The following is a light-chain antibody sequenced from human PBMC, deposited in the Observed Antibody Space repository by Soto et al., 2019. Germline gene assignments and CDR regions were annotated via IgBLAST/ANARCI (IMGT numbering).Light chain of an antibody. CDR2: DPS. V-gene: IGKV1-33*01. Sequence: DIQMTQSPSSLSASVGDRVTITCQASQDISNYLNWYQQKPGKAPKLLIYDPSNLETGVPSRFSGSGSGTDFTFTISSLQTEDIATYDCQQYDNFPGVTFVPGTMVDIK. CDR3: QQYDNFPGVT. J-gene: IGKJ3*01. CDR1: QDISNY.